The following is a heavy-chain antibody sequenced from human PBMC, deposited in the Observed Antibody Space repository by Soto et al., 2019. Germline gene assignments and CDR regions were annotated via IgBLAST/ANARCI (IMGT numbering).Heavy chain of an antibody. D-gene: IGHD3-10*01. J-gene: IGHJ4*02. V-gene: IGHV1-8*02. CDR1: GYTFTDYD. CDR3: ARNIYGTGSFDH. CDR2: MTPNSGNT. Sequence: QVQLVQSGAEVKKPGASVRVSCKASGYTFTDYDINWVRQAPGQGLEWMGWMTPNSGNTGYAQKFQGRLTMTRDTSRSTAYMELSSLTSEDTAVFYCARNIYGTGSFDHWGQGTLVTVSS.